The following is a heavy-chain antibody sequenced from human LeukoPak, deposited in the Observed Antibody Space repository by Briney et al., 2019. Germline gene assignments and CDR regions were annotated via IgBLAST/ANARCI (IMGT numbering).Heavy chain of an antibody. D-gene: IGHD1-26*01. J-gene: IGHJ2*01. CDR3: ARGPRSDWYFDL. V-gene: IGHV3-7*04. Sequence: SVKGRFTIFRDNAKNSLSLQMNSLRAEDTAVYYCARGPRSDWYFDLWGRGPLVTVSS.